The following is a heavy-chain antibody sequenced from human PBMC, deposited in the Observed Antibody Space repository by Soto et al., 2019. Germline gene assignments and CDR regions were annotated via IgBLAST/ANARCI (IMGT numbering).Heavy chain of an antibody. J-gene: IGHJ4*02. CDR2: IWYDGSNK. CDR1: GFTISTHG. Sequence: QAQLVESGGGVVQPGPSLRLSCAASGFTISTHGMHWVRQAPGQGLEWLANIWYDGSNKFYAESVKGRFSISKDNSTNTLYLQMSSLRAEDTAVYYCAAATTWNFHFPYWGQGTQVNVSS. CDR3: AAATTWNFHFPY. V-gene: IGHV3-33*03. D-gene: IGHD1-7*01.